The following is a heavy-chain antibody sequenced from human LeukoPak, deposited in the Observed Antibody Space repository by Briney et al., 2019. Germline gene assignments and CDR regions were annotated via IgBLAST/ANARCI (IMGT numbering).Heavy chain of an antibody. D-gene: IGHD3-9*01. V-gene: IGHV3-30*18. CDR3: AKASLRCFDWDAFDI. CDR1: GFTFSSYG. Sequence: GGSLRLSCAASGFTFSSYGMHWVRQAPGKGLEWVAVISYDGSNKYYADSVKGRFTISRDNSKNTLYLQMNSLRAEDTAVYYCAKASLRCFDWDAFDIWGQGTMVTVSS. CDR2: ISYDGSNK. J-gene: IGHJ3*02.